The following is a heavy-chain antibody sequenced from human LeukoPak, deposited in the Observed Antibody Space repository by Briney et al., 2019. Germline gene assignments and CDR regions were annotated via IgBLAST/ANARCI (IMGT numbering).Heavy chain of an antibody. CDR2: IWYDGSNK. V-gene: IGHV3-33*01. J-gene: IGHJ3*02. CDR3: ARDKAVAGLDAFDI. Sequence: GGSLRLSCAASGFMFSSYVMHWVRQAPGKGLEWVALIWYDGSNKYYGDSGKGRFTISRDNSKNTLYLEMNSLRAEDMAMYYCARDKAVAGLDAFDIWGQGTMVIVSS. CDR1: GFMFSSYV. D-gene: IGHD6-19*01.